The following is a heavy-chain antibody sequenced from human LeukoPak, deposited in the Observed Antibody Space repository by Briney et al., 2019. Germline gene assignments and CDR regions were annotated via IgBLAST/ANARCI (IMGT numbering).Heavy chain of an antibody. CDR1: GFTFSNYA. CDR2: ISGSGDST. CDR3: AKLNSYGDY. V-gene: IGHV3-23*01. Sequence: TGGSLRLSCAASGFTFSNYAMTWVRQAPWKGLEWVSTISGSGDSTYYADSVKGRFTTSRDNSKNVVYLQTDSLRAEDTATYYCAKLNSYGDYWGQGTLVTISS. D-gene: IGHD5-18*01. J-gene: IGHJ4*02.